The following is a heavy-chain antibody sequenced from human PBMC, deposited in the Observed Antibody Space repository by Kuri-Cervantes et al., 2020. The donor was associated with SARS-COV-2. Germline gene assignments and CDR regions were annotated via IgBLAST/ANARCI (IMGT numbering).Heavy chain of an antibody. J-gene: IGHJ4*02. V-gene: IGHV3-11*04. Sequence: LSLTCTVSGGSISSGDYYWSWIRQPPGKGLEWVSNIGPSGTTKYYAGSVKGRFTISRDNAKNSLYLQMSSLRAEDTAVYYCARDLRLGKSLDYWGQGTLVTVSS. CDR1: GGSISSGDYY. CDR2: IGPSGTTK. CDR3: ARDLRLGKSLDY. D-gene: IGHD7-27*01.